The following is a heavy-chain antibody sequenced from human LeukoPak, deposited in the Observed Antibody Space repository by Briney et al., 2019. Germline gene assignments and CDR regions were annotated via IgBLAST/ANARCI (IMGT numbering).Heavy chain of an antibody. CDR2: IYPGDPDT. J-gene: IGHJ4*02. Sequence: GESLKISCKGSGYSFTCYWIGWVRQMPGKGLEWMGIIYPGDPDTRYSPSFQGQVTISADKSISTAYLQWSSLKASDTAMYYCARNVMSNCDFWSGYTLGFDYWGQGTLVTVSS. D-gene: IGHD3-3*01. CDR1: GYSFTCYW. CDR3: ARNVMSNCDFWSGYTLGFDY. V-gene: IGHV5-51*01.